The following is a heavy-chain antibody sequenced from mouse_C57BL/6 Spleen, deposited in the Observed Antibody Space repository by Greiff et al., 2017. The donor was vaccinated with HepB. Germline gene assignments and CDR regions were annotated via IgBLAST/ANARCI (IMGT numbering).Heavy chain of an antibody. J-gene: IGHJ3*01. Sequence: EVQLVESGPGLVKPSQSLSLTCSVTGYSITRGYYWNWIRQFPGNKLEWMGYISYDGSNNYNPSLKNRISITRDTSKNQFFLKLNSVTTEDTATYYCASDYGSSYVSFAYWGQGTLVTVSA. CDR3: ASDYGSSYVSFAY. D-gene: IGHD1-1*01. CDR1: GYSITRGYY. CDR2: ISYDGSN. V-gene: IGHV3-6*01.